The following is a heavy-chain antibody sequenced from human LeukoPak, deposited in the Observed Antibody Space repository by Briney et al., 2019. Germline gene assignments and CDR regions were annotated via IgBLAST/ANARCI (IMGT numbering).Heavy chain of an antibody. CDR2: INRDGTSI. V-gene: IGHV3-74*01. CDR3: VRDVRGVGQDYYYMDV. CDR1: GFIFSAHW. Sequence: GGSLRLSCAASGFIFSAHWMHWIRQAPGKGLVWVSRINRDGTSITYADSARGRFPVSRDNAKGTMYLQMNSLTADDTALYYCVRDVRGVGQDYYYMDVWGKGTTVTVSS. J-gene: IGHJ6*03. D-gene: IGHD3-10*01.